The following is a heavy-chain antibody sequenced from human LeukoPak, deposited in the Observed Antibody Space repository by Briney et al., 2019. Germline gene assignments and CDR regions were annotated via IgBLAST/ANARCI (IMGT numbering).Heavy chain of an antibody. D-gene: IGHD5-18*01. CDR3: VRSDDGGYNYGR. CDR1: GYSFTNYW. Sequence: GESLKISCKGSGYSFTNYWIGWVRQMPGKGLEWMGIIYPGDSDTRYGSSFQGQVTISADRSISTAYLQWNSLKASDNAIYYCVRSDDGGYNYGRWGQGTLVTVSS. CDR2: IYPGDSDT. J-gene: IGHJ4*02. V-gene: IGHV5-51*01.